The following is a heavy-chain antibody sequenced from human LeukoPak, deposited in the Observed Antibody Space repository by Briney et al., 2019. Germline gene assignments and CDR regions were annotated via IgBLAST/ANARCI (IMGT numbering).Heavy chain of an antibody. CDR1: GYTFTNYW. CDR2: IWPDDSDT. D-gene: IGHD2-2*01. J-gene: IGHJ4*02. V-gene: IGHV5-51*01. CDR3: ARLADTTC. Sequence: RGESLRISCKGSGYTFTNYWVAWVRQMPGKGLEWVGSIWPDDSDTRYSPSFRGQVTSSADNSISTAFLQWSSLKASDTAIYFCARLADTTCWGQGTLVTVSS.